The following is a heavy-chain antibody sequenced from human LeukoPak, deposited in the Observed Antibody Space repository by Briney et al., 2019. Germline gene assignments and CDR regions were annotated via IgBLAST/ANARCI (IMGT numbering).Heavy chain of an antibody. D-gene: IGHD3-22*01. J-gene: IGHJ6*02. CDR1: GFTFSTST. V-gene: IGHV3-30*09. Sequence: TGGSLRLSCAASGFTFSTSTMHWVRQAPGKGLEWVAVISYDGSNKFYADSVKGLFATSRDNSKNTLYLQMNSLRGCDSAVYYCARPLSNGYFHDSGGYYPYAMDVWGQGTTVTVSS. CDR2: ISYDGSNK. CDR3: ARPLSNGYFHDSGGYYPYAMDV.